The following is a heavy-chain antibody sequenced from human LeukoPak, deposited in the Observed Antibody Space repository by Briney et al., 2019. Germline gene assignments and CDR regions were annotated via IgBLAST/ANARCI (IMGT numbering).Heavy chain of an antibody. V-gene: IGHV3-7*01. CDR3: ARDFSYSYFDY. J-gene: IGHJ4*02. CDR1: GFTFSSYW. CDR2: IKQDGSEK. Sequence: GGSLRLSCAASGFTFSSYWMSWVRQAPGKGLEWVANIKQDGSEKYYVDSVKGRFTISRDNAKYSLYLQMNSLRAEDTAVYYCARDFSYSYFDYWGQGTLVTVSS. D-gene: IGHD5-12*01.